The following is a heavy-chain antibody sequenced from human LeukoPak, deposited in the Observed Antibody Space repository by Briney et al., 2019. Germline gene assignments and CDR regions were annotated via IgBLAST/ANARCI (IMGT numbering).Heavy chain of an antibody. V-gene: IGHV3-33*06. CDR3: AKDTGAVAGPTGGY. Sequence: GGSLRLSCAASGFTFSSYGMHWVRQAPGKGLEWVAVIWYDGSNKYYADSVKGRFTISRDNSKNTLYLQMNSLRAEDTAVYYCAKDTGAVAGPTGGYWGQGTLVTVSS. CDR1: GFTFSSYG. CDR2: IWYDGSNK. D-gene: IGHD6-19*01. J-gene: IGHJ4*02.